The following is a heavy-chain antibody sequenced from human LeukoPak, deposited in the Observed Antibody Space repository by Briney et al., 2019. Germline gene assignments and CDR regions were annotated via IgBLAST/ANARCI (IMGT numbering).Heavy chain of an antibody. CDR2: INSDGSST. D-gene: IGHD1-26*01. CDR3: AKGDSGSYGALDI. CDR1: GFTFSSYW. V-gene: IGHV3-74*01. J-gene: IGHJ3*02. Sequence: TGGSLRLSCAASGFTFSSYWMHWVRQAPGKGLVWVSRINSDGSSTSYADSVKGRFTISRDNAKNTLYLQMNSLRAEDTAVYYCAKGDSGSYGALDIWGQGTMVTVSS.